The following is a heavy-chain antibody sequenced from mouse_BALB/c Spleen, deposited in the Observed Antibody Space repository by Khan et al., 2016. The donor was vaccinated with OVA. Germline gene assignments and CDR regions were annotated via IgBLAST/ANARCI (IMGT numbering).Heavy chain of an antibody. CDR1: GLNIKDTY. Sequence: VQLQESGAELVKSRATVKLSCTASGLNIKDTYMHWLKQWPEQGLEWIGRIDPPNGNTKYDPKFQAKATITADTYSNTAYLPLSSLNTAATAVYYCARMARKWGQGTTLTVSS. V-gene: IGHV14-3*02. CDR2: IDPPNGNT. J-gene: IGHJ2*01. CDR3: ARMARK.